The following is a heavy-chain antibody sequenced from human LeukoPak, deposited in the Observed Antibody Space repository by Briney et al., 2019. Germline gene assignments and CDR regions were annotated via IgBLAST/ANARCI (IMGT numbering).Heavy chain of an antibody. V-gene: IGHV3-43*01. D-gene: IGHD6-19*01. CDR2: ISWDGGST. CDR3: AKDKYSSGRYYFDY. J-gene: IGHJ4*02. Sequence: GGSLRLSCAASGFTFDDYTMHWVRQAPGKGLEWVSLISWDGGSTYYADSVKGRFTISRDNSKNTLYLQMNSLRAEDTAVYYCAKDKYSSGRYYFDYWGQGTLVTVSS. CDR1: GFTFDDYT.